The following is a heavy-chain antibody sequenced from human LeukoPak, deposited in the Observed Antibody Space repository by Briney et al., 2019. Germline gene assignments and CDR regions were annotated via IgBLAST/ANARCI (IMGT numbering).Heavy chain of an antibody. J-gene: IGHJ4*02. CDR3: ATDGTGRHNYDY. CDR2: ISGSGGST. V-gene: IGHV3-23*01. D-gene: IGHD5-24*01. Sequence: PGGSLRLSCAASGFTFSSYAMSWVRQAPGKGLEWVSVISGSGGSTYYADSAKGRFTISRDNSKNTLYLQMNSLRAEDTAVYYCATDGTGRHNYDYWGQGTLVTVSS. CDR1: GFTFSSYA.